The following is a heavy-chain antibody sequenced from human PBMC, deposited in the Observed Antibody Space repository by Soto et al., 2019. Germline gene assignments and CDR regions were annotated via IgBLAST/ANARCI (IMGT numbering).Heavy chain of an antibody. CDR1: GFMFTSSA. D-gene: IGHD3-3*01. CDR2: LVVGSGNT. CDR3: AAVPVLRFLKWLPAYFDY. Sequence: ASVKVSCKTSGFMFTSSAVQWVRQARGQRLEWIGWLVVGSGNTHYAQHFQERVTLTRDMXXXXXXXXXXXXXXXXXXXXXXAAVPVLRFLKWLPAYFDYWGQGTLVTVSS. V-gene: IGHV1-58*01. J-gene: IGHJ4*02.